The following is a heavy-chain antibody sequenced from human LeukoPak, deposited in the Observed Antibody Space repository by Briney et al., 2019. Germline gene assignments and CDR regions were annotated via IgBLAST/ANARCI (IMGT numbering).Heavy chain of an antibody. CDR2: IYYSGST. CDR1: GGSLSSYY. CDR3: ARHFWQNYDAFDI. V-gene: IGHV4-59*08. J-gene: IGHJ3*02. Sequence: SETLSLTCTVSGGSLSSYYWSWIRQPPGKGLEWIGYIYYSGSTNYNPSLKSRVSISVDTSKNQFSLKLSSVTAADTAVYYCARHFWQNYDAFDIWGQGTMVTVSS. D-gene: IGHD3-3*01.